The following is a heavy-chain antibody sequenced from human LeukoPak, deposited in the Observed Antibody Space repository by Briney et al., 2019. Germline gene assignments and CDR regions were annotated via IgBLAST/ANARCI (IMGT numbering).Heavy chain of an antibody. CDR2: ISYSGST. CDR3: ARQGPDLVYFYYYTMDV. Sequence: SETLSLTCTVSGGSISTGSYYWTWIRQPPGKGLEWIGHISYSGSTNYNPSLRSRVTMSVDTSKKQFSLRLSSVTAADTAVYYCARQGPDLVYFYYYTMDVWGQGTTVTVSS. V-gene: IGHV4-61*01. D-gene: IGHD1-14*01. J-gene: IGHJ6*02. CDR1: GGSISTGSYY.